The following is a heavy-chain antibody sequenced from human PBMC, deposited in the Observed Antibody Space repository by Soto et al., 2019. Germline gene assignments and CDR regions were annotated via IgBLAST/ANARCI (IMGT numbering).Heavy chain of an antibody. CDR1: GFSVRGSY. V-gene: IGHV3-53*01. Sequence: VQLVESGGGLIQPGGSLRLSCAASGFSVRGSYMYWVRKAPGKGLEWVSVIYSGGGTDYAASVKGRFTISSDNSKNILYLKMNSLRADDTAVYYCAIVTTALVDHFDYWCQGTPVTVPS. CDR2: IYSGGGT. J-gene: IGHJ4*02. D-gene: IGHD5-18*01. CDR3: AIVTTALVDHFDY.